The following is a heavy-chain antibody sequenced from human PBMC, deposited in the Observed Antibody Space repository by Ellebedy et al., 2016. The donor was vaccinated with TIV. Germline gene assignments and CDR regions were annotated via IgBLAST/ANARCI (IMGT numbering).Heavy chain of an antibody. Sequence: GESLKISCAASGFALGTYGMHWVRQAPGKGLEWLEVISYDGRHEYYADSVKGRFTISRDNSKSTVYLEMNSLRAEDTAVYYCAKDRIAVAQYFDYWGQGTLVTVSS. D-gene: IGHD6-19*01. CDR1: GFALGTYG. CDR3: AKDRIAVAQYFDY. V-gene: IGHV3-30*18. CDR2: ISYDGRHE. J-gene: IGHJ4*02.